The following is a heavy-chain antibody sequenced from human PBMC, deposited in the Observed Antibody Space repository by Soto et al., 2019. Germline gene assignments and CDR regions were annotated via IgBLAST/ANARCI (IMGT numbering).Heavy chain of an antibody. CDR1: GFTFSSYG. V-gene: IGHV3-30*03. J-gene: IGHJ4*02. CDR3: AIDEAGGDGYNWVDY. D-gene: IGHD2-21*01. Sequence: QVQLVESGGGVVQPGRSLRLSCAASGFTFSSYGMHWVRQAPGKGLEWVAVISYDGSNKYYADSVKGRFTISRDNSKNTLYLQMNSLRAEDTAVYYCAIDEAGGDGYNWVDYWGQGTLVTVSS. CDR2: ISYDGSNK.